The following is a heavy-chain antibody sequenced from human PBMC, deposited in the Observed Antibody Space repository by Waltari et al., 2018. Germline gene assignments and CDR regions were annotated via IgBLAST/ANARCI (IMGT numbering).Heavy chain of an antibody. J-gene: IGHJ6*03. D-gene: IGHD6-6*01. CDR3: ARLVATRPDSFSIYHYYYMDV. CDR1: GGSFSGYY. CDR2: TNHRGKT. V-gene: IGHV4-34*01. Sequence: QVQLQQWGGGLLKPSETLSLTCAVYGGSFSGYYWIWIRQPPGKGLEWVGETNHRGKTNSHPSLKSRVTMSVDTAENQVSLKLNSVTAADTAVYFCARLVATRPDSFSIYHYYYMDVWGTGTTVTISS.